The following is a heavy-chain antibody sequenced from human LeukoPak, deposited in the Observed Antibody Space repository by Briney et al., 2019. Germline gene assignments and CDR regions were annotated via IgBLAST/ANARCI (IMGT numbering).Heavy chain of an antibody. D-gene: IGHD3-10*01. CDR1: GFTFSGYD. V-gene: IGHV3-30*03. CDR2: ISNDGSDK. Sequence: PGGSLRLSCIASGFTFSGYDMHWVRQAPGKGLERVAVISNDGSDKYYANSVKGRFTISRGNAKNTLYLQMNSLRAEDTAVYYCARDPVRRDSYWGQGTLVTVSS. CDR3: ARDPVRRDSY. J-gene: IGHJ4*02.